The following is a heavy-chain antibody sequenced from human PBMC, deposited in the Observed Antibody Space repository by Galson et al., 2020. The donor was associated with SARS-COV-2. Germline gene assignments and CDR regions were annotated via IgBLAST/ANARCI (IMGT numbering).Heavy chain of an antibody. Sequence: GGSLRLSCAASGFTFTNYAMSWVRQAPGKGLEWLSSTSGSGSNTYYADSVKGRFTISRDNSKNTLYLQMNSLRSEDTALYYCAKDGGGWYTSGWYYFDYWGQGTLVTVSS. J-gene: IGHJ4*02. CDR2: TSGSGSNT. D-gene: IGHD6-19*01. CDR1: GFTFTNYA. V-gene: IGHV3-23*01. CDR3: AKDGGGWYTSGWYYFDY.